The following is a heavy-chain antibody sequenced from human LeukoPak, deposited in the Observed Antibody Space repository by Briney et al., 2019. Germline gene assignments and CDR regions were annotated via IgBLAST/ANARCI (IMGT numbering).Heavy chain of an antibody. Sequence: SETLSLTCAVYGGSFSGYYWSWIRQPPGKGQEWIGEINHSGSTNYNPSLKSRVTISVDTSKNQFSLKLSSVTAADTAVYYCARGHYYDSSGYYYANWFDPWGQGTLVTVSS. D-gene: IGHD3-22*01. CDR2: INHSGST. J-gene: IGHJ5*02. CDR3: ARGHYYDSSGYYYANWFDP. CDR1: GGSFSGYY. V-gene: IGHV4-34*01.